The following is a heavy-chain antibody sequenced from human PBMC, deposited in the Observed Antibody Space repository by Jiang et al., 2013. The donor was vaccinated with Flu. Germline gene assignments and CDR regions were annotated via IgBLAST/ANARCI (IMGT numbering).Heavy chain of an antibody. V-gene: IGHV6-1*01. CDR3: ARSSKGQWLVSYFDY. D-gene: IGHD6-19*01. J-gene: IGHJ4*02. Sequence: RTYYRSKWYNDYAVSVKSRITINPDTSKNQFSLQLNSVTPEDTAVYYCARSSKGQWLVSYFDYWGQGTLVTVSS. CDR2: TYYRSKWYN.